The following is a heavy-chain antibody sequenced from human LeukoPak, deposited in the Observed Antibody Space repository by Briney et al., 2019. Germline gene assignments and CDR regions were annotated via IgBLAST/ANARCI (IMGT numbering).Heavy chain of an antibody. J-gene: IGHJ4*02. V-gene: IGHV3-48*01. CDR3: ARSRGNSGSYPLDY. Sequence: QPGGSLRLSCEASEFTFSSYSMNWVRQAPGKGLEWVSYISSSSSTIYYAESVKGRFAISRDNAKNSLYLQMNSLRVEDTAVYYCARSRGNSGSYPLDYWGQGTLVTVSS. CDR1: EFTFSSYS. D-gene: IGHD1-26*01. CDR2: ISSSSSTI.